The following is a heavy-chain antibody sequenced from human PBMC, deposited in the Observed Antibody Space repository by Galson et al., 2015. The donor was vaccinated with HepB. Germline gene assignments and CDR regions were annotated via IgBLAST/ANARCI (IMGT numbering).Heavy chain of an antibody. V-gene: IGHV3-23*01. CDR3: ARKSAVTMIRGVPYHFDY. J-gene: IGHJ4*02. Sequence: SLRHSCAASGFTFSSYAMTWVRQAPGKGLEWVSGITGSDGTTHYADSVKGRFIISRDNSKNILYLQMDSLRAEDTAVYYCARKSAVTMIRGVPYHFDYWGQGTLVTVSS. CDR1: GFTFSSYA. CDR2: ITGSDGTT. D-gene: IGHD3-10*01.